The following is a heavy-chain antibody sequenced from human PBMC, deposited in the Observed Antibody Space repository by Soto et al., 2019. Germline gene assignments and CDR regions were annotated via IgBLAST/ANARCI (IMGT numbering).Heavy chain of an antibody. CDR2: IYYSGST. CDR1: GGSISSSSYY. V-gene: IGHV4-39*01. J-gene: IGHJ5*02. D-gene: IGHD5-18*01. CDR3: ARLEYRVIDNWFDP. Sequence: TLSLTCTVSGGSISSSSYYWGWIRQPPGKGLEWIGSIYYSGSTYYNPSLKSRVTISVDTSKNQFSLKLSSVTAADTAVYYCARLEYRVIDNWFDPWGQGTLVTVSS.